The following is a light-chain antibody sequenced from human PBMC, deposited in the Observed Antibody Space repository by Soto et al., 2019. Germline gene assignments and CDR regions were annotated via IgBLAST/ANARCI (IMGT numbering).Light chain of an antibody. J-gene: IGLJ2*01. CDR1: SSDVGGYNY. Sequence: QSALTQPASVSGSPGQSITISCTGPSSDVGGYNYVSWYQQHPGKAPKLMIYDVSNRPSGVSNRFAGSKSGNTASLTISGLPAEDEADYYCSSYTSSSTLVLFGGGTKLTVL. CDR2: DVS. CDR3: SSYTSSSTLVL. V-gene: IGLV2-14*01.